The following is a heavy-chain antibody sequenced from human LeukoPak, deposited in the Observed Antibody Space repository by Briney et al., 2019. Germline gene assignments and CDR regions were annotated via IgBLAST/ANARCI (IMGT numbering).Heavy chain of an antibody. Sequence: SETLSLTCTVSGGSISSSSYYWGWIRQPPGKGLEWIGSIYYSGRTYYNPSLKSRVTISVDTSKNQFSLKLSSVTAADTAVYYCARRFYYDILTGYSNWGQGTLVTVSS. CDR2: IYYSGRT. V-gene: IGHV4-39*01. D-gene: IGHD3-9*01. CDR3: ARRFYYDILTGYSN. J-gene: IGHJ4*02. CDR1: GGSISSSSYY.